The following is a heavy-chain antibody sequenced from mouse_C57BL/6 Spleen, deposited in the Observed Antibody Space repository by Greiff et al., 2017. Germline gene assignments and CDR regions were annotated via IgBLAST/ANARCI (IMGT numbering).Heavy chain of an antibody. CDR1: GFTFSSYT. V-gene: IGHV5-9*01. CDR2: ISGGGGNT. Sequence: EVKLVESGGGLVKPGGSLKLSCAASGFTFSSYTMSWVRQTPEKRLEWVATISGGGGNTYYPDSVKGRFTISRDNAKNTLYLQMSSLRSEDTALYYCARWDYDYAFDYWGQGTTLTVSS. D-gene: IGHD2-4*01. J-gene: IGHJ2*01. CDR3: ARWDYDYAFDY.